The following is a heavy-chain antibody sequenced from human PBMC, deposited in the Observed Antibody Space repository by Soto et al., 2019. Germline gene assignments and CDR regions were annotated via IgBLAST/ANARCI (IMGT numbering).Heavy chain of an antibody. Sequence: QVQLVQSGAEVKKPGASVKVSCKASGYSFSKYDINWVRQVAGQGLEWLGRMNPNTGNTRYAQKIQGRLTMTRNTSISIAYMELSSRISDDTAVYYCAREGGGATPTGLDPWGQGTLVIVSS. V-gene: IGHV1-8*01. J-gene: IGHJ5*02. CDR2: MNPNTGNT. CDR3: AREGGGATPTGLDP. D-gene: IGHD1-1*01. CDR1: GYSFSKYD.